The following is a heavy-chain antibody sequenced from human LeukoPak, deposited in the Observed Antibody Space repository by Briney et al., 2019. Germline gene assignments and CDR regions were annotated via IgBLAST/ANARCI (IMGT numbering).Heavy chain of an antibody. CDR3: ARGQWLSWSDS. CDR1: GGSISSFY. V-gene: IGHV4-4*07. Sequence: SETLSLTCTVSGGSISSFYWSWIRQSTGKGLEWIGRVYATGNTDYNPSLKSRVTLSVDTSKTQFSLNLSSVTAADTAVYYCARGQWLSWSDSWGQGTLVTVSS. J-gene: IGHJ4*02. D-gene: IGHD6-19*01. CDR2: VYATGNT.